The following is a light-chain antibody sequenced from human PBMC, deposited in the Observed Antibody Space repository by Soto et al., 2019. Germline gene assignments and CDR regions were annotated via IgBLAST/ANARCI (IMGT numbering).Light chain of an antibody. Sequence: DIQMTQSPSSLSASVGDRVTINCRESQGIRNYLAWYQQKPVTVPKLLIYAASTLQSGVPSRFSGIRSGTVLILTISCLQLGGGATYYYQNYHSAPRTLGQWSMVEVK. CDR3: QNYHSAPRT. J-gene: IGKJ1*01. V-gene: IGKV1-27*01. CDR1: QGIRNY. CDR2: AAS.